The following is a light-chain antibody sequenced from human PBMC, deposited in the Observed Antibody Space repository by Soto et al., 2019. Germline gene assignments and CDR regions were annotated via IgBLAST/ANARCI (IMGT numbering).Light chain of an antibody. CDR2: KAS. V-gene: IGKV1-5*03. Sequence: DIQMTQSPSTLSGSVGDRVTITCRASQTISSWLAWYQQKPGKAPKLLIYKASTLKSGVPSRFGGSGSGTGFTLTISSLQPDDVATYDCQHYNSYSEAFGQGTKVELK. CDR1: QTISSW. J-gene: IGKJ1*01. CDR3: QHYNSYSEA.